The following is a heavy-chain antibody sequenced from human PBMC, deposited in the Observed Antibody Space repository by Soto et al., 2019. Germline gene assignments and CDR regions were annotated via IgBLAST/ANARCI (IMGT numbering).Heavy chain of an antibody. CDR3: ARELGRGYSYGYSFGY. CDR1: GGTFSSYA. Sequence: GAPVKVSCKASGGTFSSYAISWVRQAPGQGLEWMGGIIPIFGTANYAQKFQGRVTITADESTSTAYMELSSLRSEDTAVYYCARELGRGYSYGYSFGYWGQGTLVTVSS. CDR2: IIPIFGTA. V-gene: IGHV1-69*13. J-gene: IGHJ4*02. D-gene: IGHD5-18*01.